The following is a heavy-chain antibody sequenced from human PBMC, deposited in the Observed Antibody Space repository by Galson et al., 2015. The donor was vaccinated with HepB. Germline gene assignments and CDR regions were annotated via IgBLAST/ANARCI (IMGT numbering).Heavy chain of an antibody. J-gene: IGHJ6*03. CDR2: INPNSGGT. CDR1: GYTFTGYY. Sequence: SVKVSCKASGYTFTGYYMHWVRQAPGQGLEWMGWINPNSGGTNYAQKFQGRVTMTRDTSISTAYMELSRLRSDDTAVYYCARMAVVVPAAMGAYYYYMDVWGKGTTVTVSS. D-gene: IGHD2-2*01. CDR3: ARMAVVVPAAMGAYYYYMDV. V-gene: IGHV1-2*02.